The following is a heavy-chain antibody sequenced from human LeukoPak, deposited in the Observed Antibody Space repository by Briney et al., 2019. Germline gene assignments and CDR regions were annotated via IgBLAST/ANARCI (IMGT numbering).Heavy chain of an antibody. V-gene: IGHV4-4*07. D-gene: IGHD3-3*01. CDR1: GGSISSYY. CDR3: ARVFRGESLDY. Sequence: SETLSLTCTVSGGSISSYYWSWIRQPAGKGLESIGHISTSGSTNYNPSLKSRVTMSVDTSKNQFSLKLSSVTAADTAVYYCARVFRGESLDYWGQGTLVTVSS. J-gene: IGHJ4*02. CDR2: ISTSGST.